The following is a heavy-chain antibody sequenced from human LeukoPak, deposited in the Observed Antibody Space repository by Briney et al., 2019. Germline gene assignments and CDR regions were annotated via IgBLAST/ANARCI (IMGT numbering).Heavy chain of an antibody. Sequence: ASVKVSCKASGGTFISYGISWVRQAPGQGLEWMGWISAYNGNTNYAQKLQGRVTMTTDTSTSTAYMELRSLRSDDTAVYYCARDRGGGDLGEYYYYMDVWGKGTTVTVSS. D-gene: IGHD2-21*02. CDR1: GGTFISYG. J-gene: IGHJ6*03. V-gene: IGHV1-18*01. CDR3: ARDRGGGDLGEYYYYMDV. CDR2: ISAYNGNT.